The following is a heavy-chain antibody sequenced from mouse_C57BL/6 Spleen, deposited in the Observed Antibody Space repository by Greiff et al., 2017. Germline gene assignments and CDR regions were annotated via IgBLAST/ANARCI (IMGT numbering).Heavy chain of an antibody. J-gene: IGHJ2*01. CDR2: IDPKSGGT. D-gene: IGHD2-4*01. Sequence: QVQLQQPGAELVKPGASVKLSCKASGYTFTSYWMHWVKQRPGRGLEWIGRIDPKSGGTKYNEKFKSKATLTVDKPSSTAYMQLSSLTSEDSAVYYCAKAWDYDASDYWGQGTTLTVSS. CDR3: AKAWDYDASDY. V-gene: IGHV1-72*01. CDR1: GYTFTSYW.